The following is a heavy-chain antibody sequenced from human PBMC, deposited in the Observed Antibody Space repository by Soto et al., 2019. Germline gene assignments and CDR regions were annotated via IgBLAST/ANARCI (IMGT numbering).Heavy chain of an antibody. V-gene: IGHV4-30-4*01. CDR2: IYYSGIP. CDR1: GGSTSRGDYF. J-gene: IGHJ6*02. CDR3: DRDDIIIWSDHYYGMVF. Sequence: SETLSVTCTVSGGSTSRGDYFWSWIRQPPGKGLDLIGHIYYSGIPYYNPSLRSRLTISVDTSKNQFSLKLSSVTAADTAVYFCDRDDIIIWSDHYYGMVFGC. D-gene: IGHD6-13*01.